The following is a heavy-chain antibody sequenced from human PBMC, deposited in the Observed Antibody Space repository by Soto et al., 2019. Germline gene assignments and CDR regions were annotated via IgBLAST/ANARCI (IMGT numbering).Heavy chain of an antibody. CDR3: TTDLDSSSWYVFDY. Sequence: EVQLVESGGGLVKPGGSLRLSCAASGFTFSNAWMSWVRQAPGKGLEWVGRIKSKTDGGTTDYAAPAKGRFTISRDDSKNTLYLQMNSLKTEDTAVYYCTTDLDSSSWYVFDYWGQGTLVTVSS. CDR1: GFTFSNAW. V-gene: IGHV3-15*01. J-gene: IGHJ4*02. CDR2: IKSKTDGGTT. D-gene: IGHD6-13*01.